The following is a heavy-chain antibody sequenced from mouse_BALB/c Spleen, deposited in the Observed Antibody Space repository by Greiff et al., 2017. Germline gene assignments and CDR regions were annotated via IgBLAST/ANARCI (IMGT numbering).Heavy chain of an antibody. Sequence: EVQLQQSGPELVKPGASVKMSCTASGYTFTDYYMDWVQQSHGESFEWIGRVNPYNGGTSYNQKFKGKATLTVDKSSSTAYMELNSLTSEDSAVDYDSRELELRGGFAYWGQGTLVTVSA. J-gene: IGHJ3*01. D-gene: IGHD3-1*01. CDR3: SRELELRGGFAY. CDR2: VNPYNGGT. CDR1: GYTFTDYY. V-gene: IGHV1-19*01.